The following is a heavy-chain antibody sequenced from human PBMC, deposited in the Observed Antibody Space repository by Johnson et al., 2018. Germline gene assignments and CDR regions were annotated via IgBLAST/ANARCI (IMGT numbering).Heavy chain of an antibody. CDR3: ARDRYGDYDKNYYYHGLDV. V-gene: IGHV4-59*01. J-gene: IGHJ6*02. CDR1: GGSISSYY. Sequence: QVQLQESGPGLVKPSETLSLTCTVSGGSISSYYWSWIRQPPGKGLEWIGYIYYSGSTNYNPSLKSRVTIPVDTSKNQFSLKLCSVTAAATAVYYCARDRYGDYDKNYYYHGLDVWGQGTTVTVSS. D-gene: IGHD4-17*01. CDR2: IYYSGST.